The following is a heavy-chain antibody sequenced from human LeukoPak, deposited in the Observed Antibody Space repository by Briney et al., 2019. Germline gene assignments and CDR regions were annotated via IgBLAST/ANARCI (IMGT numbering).Heavy chain of an antibody. J-gene: IGHJ4*02. CDR1: GSSLSSYY. V-gene: IGHV4-59*08. CDR2: IYYTGSS. D-gene: IGHD1-14*01. CDR3: ARHGTISSESYFDY. Sequence: SETLSLTCTVSGSSLSSYYWSWIRQPPGKGLEWIGYIYYTGSSNYNPSLKSRVTGFVDTSKNQVSLRLSSVTAADTAVYYCARHGTISSESYFDYWGQGALVTVSS.